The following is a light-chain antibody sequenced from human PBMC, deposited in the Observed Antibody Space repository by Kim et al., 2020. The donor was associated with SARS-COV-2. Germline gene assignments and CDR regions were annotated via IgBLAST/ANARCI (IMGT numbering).Light chain of an antibody. CDR3: QSYDSSLSSWV. V-gene: IGLV1-40*01. Sequence: QRVTYSCTGNNSNIGAGYAVQWFQQLPGTAPRLLIYGNIDRPSGVPDRFSASKSGTSASLAIAGLQSEDEADYYCQSYDSSLSSWVFGGGTQLTVL. J-gene: IGLJ3*02. CDR1: NSNIGAGYA. CDR2: GNI.